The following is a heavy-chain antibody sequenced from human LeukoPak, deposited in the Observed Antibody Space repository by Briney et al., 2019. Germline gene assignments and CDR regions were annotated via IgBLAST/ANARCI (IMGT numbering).Heavy chain of an antibody. V-gene: IGHV3-64D*09. CDR2: ISSNGGST. J-gene: IGHJ4*02. CDR1: GFTFSYYA. Sequence: GGSLRLSCSASGFTFSYYAMHWVRQAAGKGLEFVSGISSNGGSTYYADSLKGRFTVSRDKSNNTLYLQMSSLRAEDTAIYYCAKGPTYDSLPYYFDYWGQGTLVTVPS. CDR3: AKGPTYDSLPYYFDY. D-gene: IGHD3-22*01.